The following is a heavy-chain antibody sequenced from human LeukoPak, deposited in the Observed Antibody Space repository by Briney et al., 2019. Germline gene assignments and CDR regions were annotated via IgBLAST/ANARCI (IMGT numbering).Heavy chain of an antibody. CDR2: IYYSGST. V-gene: IGHV4-59*12. CDR3: ARAYRHGGKYFHYYYGMGV. CDR1: GGSISSYY. J-gene: IGHJ6*02. Sequence: SETLSLTCTVSGGSISSYYWSWIRQPPGKGLEWIGYIYYSGSTNYNPSLKSRVTISVDTSKNQLSLNLSSVTAADTAVYYCARAYRHGGKYFHYYYGMGVWGQGTTVIVSS. D-gene: IGHD2/OR15-2a*01.